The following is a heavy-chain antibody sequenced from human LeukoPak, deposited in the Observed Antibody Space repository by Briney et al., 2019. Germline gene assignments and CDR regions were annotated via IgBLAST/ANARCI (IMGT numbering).Heavy chain of an antibody. CDR3: ARDWHPTTQPAFDI. J-gene: IGHJ3*02. CDR1: GYTFTSHV. D-gene: IGHD4-11*01. V-gene: IGHV1-18*01. Sequence: ASVKVSCRASGYTFTSHVVTWVRQAPGQGLEWMGWINSYNGNTKYPQKFQGRVTMTTDTSTSTAYMELRSLRSDDTAVYYCARDWHPTTQPAFDIWGQGTMVTVSS. CDR2: INSYNGNT.